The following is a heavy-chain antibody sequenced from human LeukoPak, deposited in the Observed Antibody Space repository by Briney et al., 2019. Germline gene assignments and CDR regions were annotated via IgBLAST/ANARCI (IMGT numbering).Heavy chain of an antibody. J-gene: IGHJ4*02. V-gene: IGHV1-2*06. D-gene: IGHD1-7*01. CDR3: ARDHGWTGTTSDYYFDY. CDR2: INPNSGGT. Sequence: ASVKVSCKASGYTFTGYYMHWVRQAPGQGLEWMGRINPNSGGTNYAQKFQGRVTMTRDTSISTAYLELNRLRSDDTAVYYCARDHGWTGTTSDYYFDYWGQGTLVTVSS. CDR1: GYTFTGYY.